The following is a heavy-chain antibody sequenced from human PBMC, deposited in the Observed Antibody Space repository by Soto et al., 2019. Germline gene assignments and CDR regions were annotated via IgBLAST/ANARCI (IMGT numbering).Heavy chain of an antibody. V-gene: IGHV3-15*01. CDR2: IKSKTDGGTT. Sequence: ESGGGLVKPGGSLRLSCAASGFTFTNAWMNWVRQAPGEGLEWVGRIKSKTDGGTTAYAAPVKDRFTISRDDSKNTLYLQVNSLKTEDTAVYYCTTDLRGVTTGAFDYWGQGTLVTVSS. CDR3: TTDLRGVTTGAFDY. J-gene: IGHJ4*02. D-gene: IGHD4-4*01. CDR1: GFTFTNAW.